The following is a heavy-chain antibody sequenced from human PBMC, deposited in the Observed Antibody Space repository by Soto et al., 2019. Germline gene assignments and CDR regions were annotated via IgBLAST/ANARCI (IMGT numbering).Heavy chain of an antibody. CDR2: ISYDGSNK. CDR3: ANDRGGDNWNYRTAYDAFDI. V-gene: IGHV3-30*18. CDR1: GFTFSSYG. Sequence: GGSLRLSCAASGFTFSSYGMHWVRQAPDKGLEWVAVISYDGSNKYYADSVKGRFTISRDNSKNTLYLQMNSLRAEDTAVYYCANDRGGDNWNYRTAYDAFDIWGQGTMVTVSS. D-gene: IGHD1-7*01. J-gene: IGHJ3*02.